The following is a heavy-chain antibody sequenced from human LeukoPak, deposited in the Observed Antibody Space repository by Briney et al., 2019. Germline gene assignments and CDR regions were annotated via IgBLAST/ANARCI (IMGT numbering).Heavy chain of an antibody. CDR2: PYYMSKWYN. Sequence: SQTLSLTCAISGYSVSSNIAAWNWVRPSPSRGLEWLGRPYYMSKWYNDYAVSEKSRLTINPDTSKNQFSLQLNSVPPEDTAVYYCARGPQVVGYYYIDVWGKGTTVTVSS. CDR1: GYSVSSNIAA. J-gene: IGHJ6*03. CDR3: ARGPQVVGYYYIDV. V-gene: IGHV6-1*01. D-gene: IGHD2-15*01.